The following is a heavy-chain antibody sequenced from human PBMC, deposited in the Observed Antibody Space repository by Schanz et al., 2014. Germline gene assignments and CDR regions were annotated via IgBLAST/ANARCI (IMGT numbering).Heavy chain of an antibody. CDR3: AKEKEEVAADGSFFDY. CDR2: ISGSGGST. D-gene: IGHD6-13*01. Sequence: EVQLLESGGGLVQPGGSLRLSCAASGFTFSSYAMSWVRQAPGKGLEWVSAISGSGGSTYYADSVKGRFIISRDNSKNNSKNTVNLQMNSLRAEDTAVYYCAKEKEEVAADGSFFDYWGQGTLVTVSS. V-gene: IGHV3-23*01. CDR1: GFTFSSYA. J-gene: IGHJ4*02.